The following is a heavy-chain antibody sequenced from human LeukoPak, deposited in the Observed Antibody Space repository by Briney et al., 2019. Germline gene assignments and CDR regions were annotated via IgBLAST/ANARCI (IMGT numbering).Heavy chain of an antibody. D-gene: IGHD3-22*01. CDR3: AKGSYYDSSGSFYFDY. CDR1: GFTFDDYA. J-gene: IGHJ4*02. CDR2: ISGSGDNT. V-gene: IGHV3-23*01. Sequence: GRSLRLSCAASGFTFDDYAMHWVRQAPGKGLEWVSGISGSGDNTYYADSVKGRFTISRDNSKNTLYVQVNSLGTEDTAAYYCAKGSYYDSSGSFYFDYWGQGTLVTVSS.